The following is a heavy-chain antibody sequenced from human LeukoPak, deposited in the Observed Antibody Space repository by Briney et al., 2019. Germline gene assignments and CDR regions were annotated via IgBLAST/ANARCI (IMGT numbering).Heavy chain of an antibody. Sequence: ASVKVSCKASGYTFTDYYLLWVRQAPGQGLEWMGWIKTNSGATDYAQNFEARVTMTRDTSSGTAYLDLSSLTSDDTAVYYCARGRRILGGPENAGDFFDYWGQGTLVIVSP. D-gene: IGHD3-16*01. CDR1: GYTFTDYY. J-gene: IGHJ4*01. V-gene: IGHV1-2*02. CDR3: ARGRRILGGPENAGDFFDY. CDR2: IKTNSGAT.